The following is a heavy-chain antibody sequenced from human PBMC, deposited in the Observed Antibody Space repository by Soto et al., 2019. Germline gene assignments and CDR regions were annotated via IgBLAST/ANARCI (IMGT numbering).Heavy chain of an antibody. CDR3: ARMYSSGSGWFHP. V-gene: IGHV4-31*03. D-gene: IGHD3-22*01. CDR1: GYSITSGGYY. J-gene: IGHJ5*02. Sequence: SETLSLTCSVSGYSITSGGYYWSWIRQHPGKGLEWIGSFYSSGSIIYNPSLKSRVSISGDTSRNQFSMTLTSVTAADTALYYCARMYSSGSGWFHPWGQGTLVTVSS. CDR2: FYSSGSI.